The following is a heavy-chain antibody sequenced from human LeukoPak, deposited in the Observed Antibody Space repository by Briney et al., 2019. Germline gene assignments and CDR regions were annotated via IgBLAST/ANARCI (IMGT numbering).Heavy chain of an antibody. CDR3: ARATYYYDSSGSHLGY. CDR1: GFTFSSYA. CDR2: ISYDGSNK. D-gene: IGHD3-22*01. V-gene: IGHV3-30-3*01. J-gene: IGHJ4*02. Sequence: PGRSLRLSCAASGFTFSSYAMHWVRQAPGKGLEWGAIISYDGSNKYYADSVKGRFTISRDNSKNTLYLQMNSLRAEDTAVYYCARATYYYDSSGSHLGYWGQGTLVTVSS.